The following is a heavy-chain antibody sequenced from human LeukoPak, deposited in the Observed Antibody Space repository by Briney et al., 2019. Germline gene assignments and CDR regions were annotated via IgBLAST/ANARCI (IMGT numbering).Heavy chain of an antibody. CDR2: INHSGST. D-gene: IGHD3-3*01. CDR3: AQSPTYYDFWSGYYTGSKYFQH. J-gene: IGHJ1*01. CDR1: GGSFSGYY. V-gene: IGHV4-34*01. Sequence: PSETLSLTCAVYGGSFSGYYWSWIRQPPGKGLEWIGEINHSGSTNYNPSLKSRVTISVDTSKNQFSLKLSSVTAADTAVYYCAQSPTYYDFWSGYYTGSKYFQHWGQGTLVTVSS.